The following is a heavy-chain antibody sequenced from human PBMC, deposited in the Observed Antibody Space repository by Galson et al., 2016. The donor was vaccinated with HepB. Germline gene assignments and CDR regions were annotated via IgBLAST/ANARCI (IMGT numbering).Heavy chain of an antibody. CDR3: ARATRPNEFSSSWDFDY. Sequence: CAISGDSVSSNSATWNWIRQSPSRGLEWLGRTYYWSNKWFNDYVVSVKSRISINADTFKNQLSLQLNSATPEDTAVYYCARATRPNEFSSSWDFDYWGQGALVTVSS. D-gene: IGHD6-13*01. CDR1: GDSVSSNSAT. V-gene: IGHV6-1*01. J-gene: IGHJ4*02. CDR2: TYYWSNKWFN.